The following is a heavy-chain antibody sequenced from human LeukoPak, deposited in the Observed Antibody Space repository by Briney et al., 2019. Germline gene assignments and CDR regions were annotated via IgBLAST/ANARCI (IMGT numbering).Heavy chain of an antibody. J-gene: IGHJ3*02. CDR1: GFTFSSYA. CDR2: ISGSGGSR. D-gene: IGHD2-2*01. Sequence: GGSLRPSCAASGFTFSSYAMSWVRQAPGKGLEWVSAISGSGGSRYYADSVKGRFNIPRENSKNTLYLQMNCLRPEDTAVYYCAKVVCSSTSCYGGANAFDIWGQGTMVTVSS. CDR3: AKVVCSSTSCYGGANAFDI. V-gene: IGHV3-23*01.